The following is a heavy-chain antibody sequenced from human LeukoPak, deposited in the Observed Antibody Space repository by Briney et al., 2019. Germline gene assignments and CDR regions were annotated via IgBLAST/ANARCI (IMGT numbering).Heavy chain of an antibody. D-gene: IGHD1-26*01. CDR3: ARVSYDDYYYYGMDV. V-gene: IGHV4-34*01. Sequence: PSETLSLTCAVYGGSFSGYYWSWIRQPPGKGLEWIGEINHSGSTNYNPSLKSRVTISVDTSKNQFSLKLSSVTAADTAVYYCARVSYDDYYYYGMDVWGQGTTVTVSS. CDR2: INHSGST. CDR1: GGSFSGYY. J-gene: IGHJ6*02.